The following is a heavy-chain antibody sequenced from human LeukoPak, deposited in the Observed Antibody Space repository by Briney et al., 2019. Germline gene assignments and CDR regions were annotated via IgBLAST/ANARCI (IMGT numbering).Heavy chain of an antibody. V-gene: IGHV3-48*03. CDR2: SSNSGNTT. CDR3: ARESWFDP. J-gene: IGHJ5*02. CDR1: GFTFAVYD. Sequence: PGGSLRLSCSASGFTFAVYDMDCVRPAPERGLEWVSYSSNSGNTTYYADSVKGRFTISRDNAKNSLYLQMDSLRSDDTALYYCARESWFDPWGQGTLGTVSS.